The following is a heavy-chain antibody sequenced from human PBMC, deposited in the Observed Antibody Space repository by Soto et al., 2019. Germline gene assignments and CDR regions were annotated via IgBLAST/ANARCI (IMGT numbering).Heavy chain of an antibody. CDR1: GFTFSSYG. CDR2: ISYDGSNK. J-gene: IGHJ4*02. V-gene: IGHV3-30*18. CDR3: AKDRGYSGYEQIDY. D-gene: IGHD5-12*01. Sequence: VQLVESGGGVVQPGRSLRLSCAASGFTFSSYGMHWVRQAPGKGLEWVAVISYDGSNKYYADSVKGRFTISRDNSKNTLYLQMNSLRAEDTAVYYCAKDRGYSGYEQIDYWGQGTLVTVSS.